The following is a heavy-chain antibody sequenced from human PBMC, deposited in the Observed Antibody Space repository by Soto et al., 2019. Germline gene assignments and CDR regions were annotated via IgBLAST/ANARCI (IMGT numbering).Heavy chain of an antibody. CDR3: ALLPAYNYVNAPDY. CDR2: IIPIFGTA. D-gene: IGHD5-12*01. J-gene: IGHJ4*02. Sequence: QVQLVQSGAEVKKPGSSVKVSCKASGGTFSSYAISWVRQAPGQGLEWMGGIIPIFGTANYAQKFQGRVTIAADESTSTAYRELSSLRSEDTAVYYFALLPAYNYVNAPDYWGQGTLVTVSS. CDR1: GGTFSSYA. V-gene: IGHV1-69*12.